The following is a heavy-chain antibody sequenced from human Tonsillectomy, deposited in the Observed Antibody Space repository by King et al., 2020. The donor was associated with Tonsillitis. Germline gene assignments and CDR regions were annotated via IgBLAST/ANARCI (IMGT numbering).Heavy chain of an antibody. CDR2: VSYDGREK. Sequence: VQLVESGGRVVQPGRSLRLSCVASGFSLTAHAIHWVRQAPGKGLAWVAAVSYDGREKLYADSVKGRFTISRDSSKNTVYLQMNSLRPEDTAIYYCARDFGDYAFLVDFYYYGMDVWGLGTTVTVS. CDR3: ARDFGDYAFLVDFYYYGMDV. V-gene: IGHV3-30*03. J-gene: IGHJ6*02. CDR1: GFSLTAHA. D-gene: IGHD4-17*01.